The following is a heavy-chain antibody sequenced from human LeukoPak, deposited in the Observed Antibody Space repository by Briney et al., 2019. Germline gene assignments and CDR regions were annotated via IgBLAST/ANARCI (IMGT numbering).Heavy chain of an antibody. D-gene: IGHD4-17*01. V-gene: IGHV3-48*01. CDR1: GFAFSSYS. CDR2: ISSSSSTI. J-gene: IGHJ4*02. Sequence: GGSLRLSCAASGFAFSSYSMNWVRQAPGKGLEWVSYISSSSSTIYYADSVKGRFTISRDNAKNSLYLQMNSLRAEDTAVYYCARVDYGDYAGEDYWGQGTLVTVSS. CDR3: ARVDYGDYAGEDY.